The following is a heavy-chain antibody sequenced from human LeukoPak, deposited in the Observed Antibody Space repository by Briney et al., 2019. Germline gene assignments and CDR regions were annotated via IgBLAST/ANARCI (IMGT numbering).Heavy chain of an antibody. CDR1: GGSISSSTYY. Sequence: SETLSLTCTVSGGSISSSTYYWGWIRQPPGKGLEWIGSIFYSGRTYYNPSLKSRVTISVDTSKNQFSLKLSSVTAEDTAVYYCARGMATITAAFFDYWGQGTLVTVSS. CDR2: IFYSGRT. J-gene: IGHJ4*02. D-gene: IGHD5-24*01. V-gene: IGHV4-39*07. CDR3: ARGMATITAAFFDY.